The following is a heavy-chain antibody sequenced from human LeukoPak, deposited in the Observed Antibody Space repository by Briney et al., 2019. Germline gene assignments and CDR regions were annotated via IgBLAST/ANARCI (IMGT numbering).Heavy chain of an antibody. Sequence: PGKSLRLSCEASGFTFRNYVMNWVRQAPGKGLEWVAGISQDGNNSYYADSVKGRFTISSDNSKNTLYLQMNSLRPEDTALYYCASGRGYRSGGGGYWGQGTLVTVSS. J-gene: IGHJ4*02. CDR3: ASGRGYRSGGGGY. CDR1: GFTFRNYV. D-gene: IGHD6-19*01. V-gene: IGHV3-30-3*01. CDR2: ISQDGNNS.